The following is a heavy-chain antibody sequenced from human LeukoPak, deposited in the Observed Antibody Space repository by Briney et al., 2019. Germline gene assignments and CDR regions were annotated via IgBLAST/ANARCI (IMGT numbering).Heavy chain of an antibody. CDR2: INSDGSST. D-gene: IGHD6-13*01. CDR3: ARVAIAAAQGRGSFNWFDP. CDR1: GFTVSSNY. V-gene: IGHV3-74*01. J-gene: IGHJ5*02. Sequence: GGSLRLSCTASGFTVSSNYMSWVRQAPGEGLVWVSRINSDGSSTSYADSVKGRFTISRDNAKNTLYLQMNSLRAVDTAVYYCARVAIAAAQGRGSFNWFDPWGQGTLVTVSS.